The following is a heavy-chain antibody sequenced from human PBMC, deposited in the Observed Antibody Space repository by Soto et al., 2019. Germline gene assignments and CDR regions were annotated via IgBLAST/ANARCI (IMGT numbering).Heavy chain of an antibody. CDR1: GYTFTTYD. D-gene: IGHD6-6*01. Sequence: GASVKVSCKASGYTFTTYDINWVRQAPGQGLEWMGWMNPNSGNTGYAQRFQGRVTMTRDTSISTAYMELSSLRSEDTAVYYCARVGTPARPLRSLGNNWFDPWGQGTLVTVSS. CDR3: ARVGTPARPLRSLGNNWFDP. V-gene: IGHV1-8*01. CDR2: MNPNSGNT. J-gene: IGHJ5*02.